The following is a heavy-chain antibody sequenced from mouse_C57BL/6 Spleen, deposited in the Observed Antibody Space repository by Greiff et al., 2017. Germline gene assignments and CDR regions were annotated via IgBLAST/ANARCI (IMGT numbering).Heavy chain of an antibody. CDR1: GFTFSDYY. CDR3: ARHGSSYYAMDY. CDR2: ISNGGGST. Sequence: EVMLVESGGGLVQPGGSLKLSCAASGFTFSDYYMYWVRQTPEKRLEWVAYISNGGGSTYYPDTVEGRFTISRDNANNTLYLQMSRLKSDDTAMYYCARHGSSYYAMDYWGQGTTVTVSS. J-gene: IGHJ4*01. D-gene: IGHD1-1*01. V-gene: IGHV5-12*01.